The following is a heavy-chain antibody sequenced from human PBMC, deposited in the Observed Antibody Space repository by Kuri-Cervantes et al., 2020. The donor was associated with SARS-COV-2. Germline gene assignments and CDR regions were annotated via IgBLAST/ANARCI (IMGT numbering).Heavy chain of an antibody. CDR1: GFTFSAYS. V-gene: IGHV3-21*01. CDR2: ITGGSSFT. Sequence: GESLKISCAASGFTFSAYSMNWVRQAPGKGLEWVSSITGGSSFTFYANSVKGRFTIPRDNAKNSLFLQMNSLKADDTAVYYCARDQEGVVTLDYWGQGSLVTVSS. CDR3: ARDQEGVVTLDY. D-gene: IGHD2-15*01. J-gene: IGHJ4*02.